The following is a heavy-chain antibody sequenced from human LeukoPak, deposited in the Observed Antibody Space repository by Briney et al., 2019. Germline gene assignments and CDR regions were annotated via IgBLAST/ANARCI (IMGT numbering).Heavy chain of an antibody. V-gene: IGHV3-11*01. CDR3: ARRPPNYYGSGSYFGAFDI. J-gene: IGHJ3*02. CDR1: GFTFSDYY. Sequence: GGSLRLSCAASGFTFSDYYMSWIRQAPGKGLEWVSYISSSGSTIYYADSVKGRFTISRDNAKNSLYLQMNSLRAEDTAVYYCARRPPNYYGSGSYFGAFDIWGQGTMVTVSS. CDR2: ISSSGSTI. D-gene: IGHD3-10*01.